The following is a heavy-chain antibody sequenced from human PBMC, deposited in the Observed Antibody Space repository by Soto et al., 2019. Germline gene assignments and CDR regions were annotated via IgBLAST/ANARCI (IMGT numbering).Heavy chain of an antibody. V-gene: IGHV3-23*01. J-gene: IGHJ3*02. Sequence: GGSLRLSCAASGFTFSSYAMSWVRQAPGKGLEWVSAISGSGGSTYYADSVKGRFTISRDNSKNTLYLQMNSLRAEDTAVYYCAKVYCSGGSCYRFDALDIWGQGTMVTVSS. CDR2: ISGSGGST. CDR1: GFTFSSYA. D-gene: IGHD2-15*01. CDR3: AKVYCSGGSCYRFDALDI.